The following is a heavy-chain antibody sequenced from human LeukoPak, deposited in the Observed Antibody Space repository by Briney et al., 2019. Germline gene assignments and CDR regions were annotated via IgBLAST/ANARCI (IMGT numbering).Heavy chain of an antibody. Sequence: SGTLSLTCAVSGGSISSSNWWSWVRQPPGKGLEWIGEIYHSGSANYNPSLKSRVTISVDTSKNQFSLKLSSVTAADTAVYYCARQSITIFGVVIETDAFDIWGQGTMVTVSS. V-gene: IGHV4-4*02. D-gene: IGHD3-3*01. CDR3: ARQSITIFGVVIETDAFDI. CDR1: GGSISSSNW. CDR2: IYHSGSA. J-gene: IGHJ3*02.